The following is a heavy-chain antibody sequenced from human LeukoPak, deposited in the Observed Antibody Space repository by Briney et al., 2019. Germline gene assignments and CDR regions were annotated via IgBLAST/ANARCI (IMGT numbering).Heavy chain of an antibody. J-gene: IGHJ3*02. CDR2: IYYSGST. CDR1: GGSISSYY. Sequence: PSETLSLTCTVSGGSISSYYWSWIRQPPEKGLEWIGYIYYSGSTNYNPSLKSRVTISVDTSKNQLSLKLSSVTAADTAVYYCARLHKIMSAYDIFPYAFDIWGQGTMVTVSS. CDR3: ARLHKIMSAYDIFPYAFDI. V-gene: IGHV4-59*01. D-gene: IGHD3-9*01.